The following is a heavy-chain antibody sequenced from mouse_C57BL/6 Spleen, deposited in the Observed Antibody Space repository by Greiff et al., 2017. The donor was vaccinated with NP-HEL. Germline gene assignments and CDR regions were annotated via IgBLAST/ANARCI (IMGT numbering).Heavy chain of an antibody. D-gene: IGHD4-1*01. Sequence: VQLQQSGAELVKPGASVKLSCTASGFNIKDYYMHWVKQRTEQGLEWIGRIDPEDGETKYVPKFQGKATITADTSSNTAYLQLSSLTSEDTAVYYCASSGTGFAYWGQGTLVTVSA. CDR2: IDPEDGET. V-gene: IGHV14-2*01. J-gene: IGHJ3*01. CDR1: GFNIKDYY. CDR3: ASSGTGFAY.